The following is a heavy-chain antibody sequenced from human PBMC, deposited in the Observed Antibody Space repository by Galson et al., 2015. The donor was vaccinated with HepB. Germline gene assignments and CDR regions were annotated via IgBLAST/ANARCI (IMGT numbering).Heavy chain of an antibody. J-gene: IGHJ6*03. CDR3: ARGGGYYYMDV. V-gene: IGHV4-34*01. D-gene: IGHD2-15*01. CDR2: INHSGGT. CDR1: GFIFSDHY. Sequence: LRLSCAASGFIFSDHYMDWVRQAPGKGLEWIGEINHSGGTNYNPSLKSRVTISVDKSKSQFSLKLSSVNAADTAVYYCARGGGYYYMDVWDKGTTVTVSS.